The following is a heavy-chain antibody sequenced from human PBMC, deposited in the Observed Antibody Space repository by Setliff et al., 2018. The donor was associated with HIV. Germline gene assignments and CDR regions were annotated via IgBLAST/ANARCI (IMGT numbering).Heavy chain of an antibody. J-gene: IGHJ3*02. CDR3: ARDGGICSSTSCEAIGAFDI. D-gene: IGHD2-2*01. CDR1: GLMFSTYW. Sequence: GGSLRLSCAASGLMFSTYWMSWVRQAPGKGLEWVANIRQDGNEKYYVDSVKGRFTISRDNAKNSLYLHMNSLRDEDTAVYFCARDGGICSSTSCEAIGAFDIWGQGTMGTVS. V-gene: IGHV3-7*01. CDR2: IRQDGNEK.